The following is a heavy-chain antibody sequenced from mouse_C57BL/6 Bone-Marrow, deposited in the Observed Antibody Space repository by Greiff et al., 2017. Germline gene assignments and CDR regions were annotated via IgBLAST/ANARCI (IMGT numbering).Heavy chain of an antibody. V-gene: IGHV1-76*01. CDR1: GYTFTDYY. CDR2: IYPGSGNT. J-gene: IGHJ1*03. CDR3: ARIDDYLEYFDV. D-gene: IGHD2-4*01. Sequence: QVQLQQSGAELVRPGASVKLSCKASGYTFTDYYINWVKQRPGQGLEWIARIYPGSGNTYYNEKFKGKATLTAEKSSSTAYMQLSSLTSEDSAVYFCARIDDYLEYFDVWGTGTTVTVSS.